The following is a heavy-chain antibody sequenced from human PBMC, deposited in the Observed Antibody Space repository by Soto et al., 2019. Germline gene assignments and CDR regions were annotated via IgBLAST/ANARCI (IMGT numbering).Heavy chain of an antibody. CDR2: INPSGGST. CDR1: GYPFTSYY. Sequence: ASVKVSCKASGYPFTSYYIHWVRQAPGQGLEWMGIINPSGGSTSYAQKFQGRGTMTRDTSTSTVYMELSSLRSEDTAVYYCARALRSIRDYYGMDVWGQGTTVTVSS. D-gene: IGHD3-10*01. V-gene: IGHV1-46*01. J-gene: IGHJ6*02. CDR3: ARALRSIRDYYGMDV.